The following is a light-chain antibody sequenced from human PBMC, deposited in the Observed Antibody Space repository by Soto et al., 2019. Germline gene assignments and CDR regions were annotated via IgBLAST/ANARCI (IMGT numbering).Light chain of an antibody. CDR2: GNS. Sequence: QSALTQPPSLSGAPGQRVTISCTGSSSNIGAGYDVHWYQQLPGTAPKLLIYGNSNRPSGVPDRFSGSKSGTSASLAITGLQAEDEADYYCQSYDSSLSGRYVFGTGTKVTVL. V-gene: IGLV1-40*01. CDR3: QSYDSSLSGRYV. J-gene: IGLJ1*01. CDR1: SSNIGAGYD.